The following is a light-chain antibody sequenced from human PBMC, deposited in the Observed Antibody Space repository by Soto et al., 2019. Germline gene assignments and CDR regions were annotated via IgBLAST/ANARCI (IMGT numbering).Light chain of an antibody. CDR1: SSNIGSNT. J-gene: IGLJ2*01. V-gene: IGLV1-44*01. CDR3: VAWDDSLNGYVV. Sequence: QPVLTHPLSASGTHGHRVRIFCSESSSNIGSNTVNWYQQLPGTAPKLVIYSNNQRPSGVPDRFSGSKSGTSASLAISGLQSEDEADYYCVAWDDSLNGYVVFGGGTKVTVL. CDR2: SNN.